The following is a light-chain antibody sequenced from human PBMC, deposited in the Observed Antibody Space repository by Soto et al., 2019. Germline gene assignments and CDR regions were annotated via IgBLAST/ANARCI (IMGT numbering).Light chain of an antibody. V-gene: IGKV1-33*01. CDR2: DAS. Sequence: DIQMNQSPSSLSSSGGDRVRVTCQASQNTNNYLNWYQQXPGRAPKLLIYDASNLEAGVPSRLRGSGSGTDFTFTISRLQPEDIATYYCQQYENLPTFGQGTRLEIK. CDR3: QQYENLPT. CDR1: QNTNNY. J-gene: IGKJ5*01.